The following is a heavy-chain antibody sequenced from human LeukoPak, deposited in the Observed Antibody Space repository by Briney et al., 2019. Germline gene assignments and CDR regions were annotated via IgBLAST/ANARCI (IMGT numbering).Heavy chain of an antibody. Sequence: GGSLRLSCAASGFTFSSYAMHWVRQAPGKGLEWVAVISYDGSNKYYADSVKGRFTISRDNSKNTLYLQMNSLRAEDTAVYYCARDGDQTGLAPGPLGESPPNTWGQGTMVTVSS. CDR3: ARDGDQTGLAPGPLGESPPNT. V-gene: IGHV3-30-3*01. CDR2: ISYDGSNK. J-gene: IGHJ3*01. CDR1: GFTFSSYA. D-gene: IGHD3-16*01.